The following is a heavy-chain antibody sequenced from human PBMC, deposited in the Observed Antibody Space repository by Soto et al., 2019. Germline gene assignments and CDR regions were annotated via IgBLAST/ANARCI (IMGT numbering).Heavy chain of an antibody. D-gene: IGHD6-13*01. J-gene: IGHJ6*02. V-gene: IGHV3-73*02. CDR2: IRSKANSYAT. Sequence: EVQLVESGGGLVQPGGSLKLSCAVSGFTFSGSAMHWVRQASGKGLEWVGRIRSKANSYATAYAASVKGRFTISRDDSKNTAYLQMNSLKTEDTAVYYCTRLRQQLVPVYYYGMDVWGQGTTVTVSS. CDR1: GFTFSGSA. CDR3: TRLRQQLVPVYYYGMDV.